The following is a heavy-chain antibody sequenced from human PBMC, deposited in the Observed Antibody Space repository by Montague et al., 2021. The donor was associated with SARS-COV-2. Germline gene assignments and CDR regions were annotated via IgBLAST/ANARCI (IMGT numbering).Heavy chain of an antibody. CDR3: VRHPRTYNGFWSGYSGRRVFQFDS. Sequence: SETLFLTCTVSGGSISSTSYYWGWIRQSPGKGLEWIGSIYHSGSTYYSPSLKSRLSLSVETSKNQFSLKLTSVTAADTAVYFCVRHPRTYNGFWSGYSGRRVFQFDSWGQGTRVTVSS. CDR1: GGSISSTSYY. V-gene: IGHV4-39*01. D-gene: IGHD3/OR15-3a*01. J-gene: IGHJ4*02. CDR2: IYHSGST.